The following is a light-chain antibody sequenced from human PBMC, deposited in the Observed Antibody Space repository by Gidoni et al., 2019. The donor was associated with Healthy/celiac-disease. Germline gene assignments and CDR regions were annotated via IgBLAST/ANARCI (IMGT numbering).Light chain of an antibody. CDR2: YYSDSDK. CDR3: MIWPSNAWV. CDR1: SDINVGSYN. V-gene: IGLV5-37*01. Sequence: QPVLTQPPPSSASPGESARLTCTLPSDINVGSYNILWYQHKPGSPPRYLLYYYSDSDKGQGSGVPSRLSGSKDASANTGILLISGLQSEDEGDYYCMIWPSNAWVFGGGSKLTVL. J-gene: IGLJ3*02.